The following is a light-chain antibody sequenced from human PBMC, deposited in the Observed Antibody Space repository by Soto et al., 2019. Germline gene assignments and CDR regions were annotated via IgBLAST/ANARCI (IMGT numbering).Light chain of an antibody. CDR3: FSYTSSTADV. CDR1: SSTVGGFNV. Sequence: QSALTQPASVSGSPGQSITISCTGTSSTVGGFNVVSWYQQHPGKAPKVIIYEGIKRPSGVSNRFSGSNSGSTASLTISGLQAEDEADYYCFSYTSSTADVFGTGTKLTVL. CDR2: EGI. V-gene: IGLV2-14*02. J-gene: IGLJ1*01.